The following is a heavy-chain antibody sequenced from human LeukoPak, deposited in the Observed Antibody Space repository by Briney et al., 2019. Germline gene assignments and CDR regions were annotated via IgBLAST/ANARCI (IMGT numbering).Heavy chain of an antibody. CDR3: ARHKPRVVVVVAATGWFDL. V-gene: IGHV4-34*01. J-gene: IGHJ5*02. CDR1: GGSFSGYY. CDR2: INHSGST. D-gene: IGHD2-15*01. Sequence: TSETLSLTCAVYGGSFSGYYWSWIRQPPGRGLEGSGEINHSGSTNYNPSLKRWGSIPVDRSKNQFSLQLSSVTAAHTAVYYCARHKPRVVVVVAATGWFDLWGQGTLVTVSS.